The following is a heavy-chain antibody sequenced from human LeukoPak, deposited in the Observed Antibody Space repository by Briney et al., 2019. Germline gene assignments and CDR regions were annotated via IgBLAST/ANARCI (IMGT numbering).Heavy chain of an antibody. D-gene: IGHD6-13*01. CDR2: IYYSGSA. Sequence: SETLSLTCTVSGGSISSSGYFWGWIRQPPGKGLEWIGSIYYSGSAYYNPSLKSRVTIPLDTSKNQFSLKLSSQTAADTAVYYCATIAAAGIGGSGSDYWGQGTLVTVSS. CDR1: GGSISSSGYF. CDR3: ATIAAAGIGGSGSDY. V-gene: IGHV4-39*07. J-gene: IGHJ4*02.